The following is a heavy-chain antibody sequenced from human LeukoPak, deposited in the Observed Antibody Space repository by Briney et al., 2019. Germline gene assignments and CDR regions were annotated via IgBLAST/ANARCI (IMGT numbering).Heavy chain of an antibody. Sequence: GGSLRLSCAASGFTFSSSWMTWVRQAPGKGLEWVAKIKQDGSEKDYVDSVKGRFTISRDNAKSSLYLQMNSLRVEDTAVYYCMRDVNAAYWGQGTLVTVSS. CDR2: IKQDGSEK. CDR1: GFTFSSSW. D-gene: IGHD6-13*01. CDR3: MRDVNAAY. V-gene: IGHV3-7*01. J-gene: IGHJ4*02.